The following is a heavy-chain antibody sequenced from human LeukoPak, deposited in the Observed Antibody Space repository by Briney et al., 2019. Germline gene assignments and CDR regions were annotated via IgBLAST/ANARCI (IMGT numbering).Heavy chain of an antibody. V-gene: IGHV4-34*01. D-gene: IGHD3-22*01. CDR2: INHSGST. CDR3: ARGRSRPVLYDSSHPVPKMPAPKKWYFDL. J-gene: IGHJ2*01. Sequence: KPSETLSLTCAVYGGSFSGYYWSWIRQPPGKGLEWIGEINHSGSTNYNPSLKSRVTISVDTSKNQFSLKLSSVTAADTAVYYCARGRSRPVLYDSSHPVPKMPAPKKWYFDLWGRGTLVTVSS. CDR1: GGSFSGYY.